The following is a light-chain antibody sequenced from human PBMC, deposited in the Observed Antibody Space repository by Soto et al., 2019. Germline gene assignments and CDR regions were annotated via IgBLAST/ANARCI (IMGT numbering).Light chain of an antibody. CDR3: SSYTSSSTPYV. J-gene: IGLJ1*01. V-gene: IGLV2-14*01. CDR1: SSDVGGYNY. Sequence: QSALTQPASMSGSPGRSITISCTGTSSDVGGYNYVSWYQQHPGKAPKLMIYEVSNRPSGVSNRFSGSKSGNTASLTISGLQAEDEADYYCSSYTSSSTPYVFGTGTKLTVL. CDR2: EVS.